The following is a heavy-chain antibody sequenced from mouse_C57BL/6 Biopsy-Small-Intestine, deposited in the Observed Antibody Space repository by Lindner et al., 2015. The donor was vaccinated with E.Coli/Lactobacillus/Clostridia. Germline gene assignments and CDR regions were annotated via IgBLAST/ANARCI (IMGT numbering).Heavy chain of an antibody. D-gene: IGHD1-1*01. CDR1: GYTFTSHD. CDR3: ARRYGTGWSWFAY. J-gene: IGHJ3*01. Sequence: VQLQESGPELVKPGAFSEVSCKASGYTFTSHDINWVKQRPGQGLEWIGWSYPRDGSTKYNEKFKGKATLTVDTSSSTAYMDLHSLTSEDSAVYFCARRYGTGWSWFAYWGQGTLVTVSA. CDR2: SYPRDGST. V-gene: IGHV1-85*01.